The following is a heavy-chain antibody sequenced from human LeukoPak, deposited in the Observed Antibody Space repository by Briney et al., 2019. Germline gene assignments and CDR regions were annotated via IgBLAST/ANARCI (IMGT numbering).Heavy chain of an antibody. D-gene: IGHD6-13*01. CDR1: GGSFSGYY. CDR3: ARGKRGYSSSCYDY. Sequence: PSETLSLTCAVYGGSFSGYYWSWIRQPPGKGLEWIGEINHSGSTNYNPSLKSRVTISVDTSKNQFSLKLSSVTAADTAVYYCARGKRGYSSSCYDYWGQGTLVTVSS. J-gene: IGHJ4*02. CDR2: INHSGST. V-gene: IGHV4-34*01.